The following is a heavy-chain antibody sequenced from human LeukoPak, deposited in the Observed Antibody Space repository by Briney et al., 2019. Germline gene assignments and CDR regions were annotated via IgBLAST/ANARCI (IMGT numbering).Heavy chain of an antibody. CDR3: ARGGYYYGSGSSWVDY. CDR2: INHSGST. CDR1: GGSFSGYY. J-gene: IGHJ4*02. V-gene: IGHV4-34*01. Sequence: SETLSLTCAVYGGSFSGYYWSWIRQPPGKGLEWIGEINHSGSTNYNPSLKSRVTISVDTSKNQFSLKLSSVTAADMAVYYCARGGYYYGSGSSWVDYWGQGTLVTVSS. D-gene: IGHD3-10*01.